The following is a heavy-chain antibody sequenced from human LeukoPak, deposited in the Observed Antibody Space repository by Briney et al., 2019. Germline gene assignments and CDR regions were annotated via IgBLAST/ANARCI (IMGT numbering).Heavy chain of an antibody. D-gene: IGHD2-15*01. J-gene: IGHJ1*01. CDR3: VRDLQSQLLQSN. CDR1: GFTFSSYA. Sequence: GGSLRLSCSASGFTFSSYAMHWVRQAPGKGLEYVSGINSNGDGTYYTDSVKGRFTVSRDNSKNTLFLQMSSLRPDDTAVYYCVRDLQSQLLQSNGGQGTLVTVSS. V-gene: IGHV3-64D*06. CDR2: INSNGDGT.